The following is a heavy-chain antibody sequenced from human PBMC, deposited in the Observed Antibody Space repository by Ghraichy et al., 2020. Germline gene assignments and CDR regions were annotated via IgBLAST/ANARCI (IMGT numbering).Heavy chain of an antibody. CDR3: ASQYSYDICGFDF. J-gene: IGHJ4*02. V-gene: IGHV3-48*02. Sequence: GGSLRLSCAASGFTFSSYTISWVRQAPGKGLEWVSDISHSGSPIYYAGSVKGRFTISRDNAKNSVYLQMNSLRDEDTAVYYCASQYSYDICGFDFWGRGSLVTVA. CDR2: ISHSGSPI. CDR1: GFTFSSYT. D-gene: IGHD3-22*01.